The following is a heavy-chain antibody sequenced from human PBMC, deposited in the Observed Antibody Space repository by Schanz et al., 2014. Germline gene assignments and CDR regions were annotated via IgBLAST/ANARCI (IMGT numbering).Heavy chain of an antibody. CDR2: IENNANGATT. D-gene: IGHD1-20*01. J-gene: IGHJ3*02. CDR1: GFTFSEVY. Sequence: EVRLVESGGGLVEPGGSLRLSCSGSGFTFSEVYMSWVRQAPGKGLEWVGRIENNANGATTDYAAPVKGRFTVSRDDSRNPLYLQMNPLRTDDTALYYCTTFNNRDALYIWGQGTMVSVSS. CDR3: TTFNNRDALYI. V-gene: IGHV3-15*04.